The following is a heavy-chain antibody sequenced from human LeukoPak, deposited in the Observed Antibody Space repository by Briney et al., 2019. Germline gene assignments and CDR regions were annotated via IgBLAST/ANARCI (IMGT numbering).Heavy chain of an antibody. CDR1: GFTFSSYG. D-gene: IGHD5-18*01. CDR3: AKEGTAMGWLDY. J-gene: IGHJ4*02. Sequence: GGSLRLSCAASGFTFSSYGMHWVRQAPGKGLEWVAFIRYDGSNKYYADSVKGRFTISRDNSKNTLYLQMNSLRAKDTAVYYCAKEGTAMGWLDYWGQGTLVTVSS. CDR2: IRYDGSNK. V-gene: IGHV3-30*02.